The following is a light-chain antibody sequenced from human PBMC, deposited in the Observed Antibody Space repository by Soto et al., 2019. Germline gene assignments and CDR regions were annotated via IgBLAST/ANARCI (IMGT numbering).Light chain of an antibody. Sequence: QSVLTQPPSASGSPGQSVTISCTGTSSDVGGYNYVSWYQQHPGKAPKLMIYEVSKRPSGVPDRFSGSKSGNTASLTVSGLQAEDEADYYCRSYAGSNVVFAGGTKLTVL. J-gene: IGLJ2*01. CDR3: RSYAGSNVV. CDR2: EVS. V-gene: IGLV2-8*01. CDR1: SSDVGGYNY.